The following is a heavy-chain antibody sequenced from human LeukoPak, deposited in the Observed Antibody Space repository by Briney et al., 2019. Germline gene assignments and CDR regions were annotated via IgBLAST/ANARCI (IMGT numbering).Heavy chain of an antibody. Sequence: SETLSLTCAVSGGSISSYYWSWIRQPPGKGLEWIGYIYYSGSTNYNPSLKSRVTISVDTSKNQFSLKLSSVTAADTAVYYCARSWGSSGYWSLFFDYWGQGTLVTVSS. CDR1: GGSISSYY. CDR3: ARSWGSSGYWSLFFDY. V-gene: IGHV4-59*01. J-gene: IGHJ4*02. D-gene: IGHD3-22*01. CDR2: IYYSGST.